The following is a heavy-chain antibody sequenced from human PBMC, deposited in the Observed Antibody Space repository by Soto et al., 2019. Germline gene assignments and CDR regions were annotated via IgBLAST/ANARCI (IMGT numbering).Heavy chain of an antibody. CDR1: GFTVGTDS. V-gene: IGHV3-66*01. CDR3: VRDSSYYGSGRGVLDY. Sequence: VQLVESGGGLVQPGGSLRLSCAVSGFTVGTDSMSWVRQAPGKGLEWVSGIYKDGSTYHADSVKGRFSTSRDSSKNTLYIQMDNLGAQDTAVYHCVRDSSYYGSGRGVLDYWGQGTLVTVSS. D-gene: IGHD3-10*01. J-gene: IGHJ4*02. CDR2: IYKDGST.